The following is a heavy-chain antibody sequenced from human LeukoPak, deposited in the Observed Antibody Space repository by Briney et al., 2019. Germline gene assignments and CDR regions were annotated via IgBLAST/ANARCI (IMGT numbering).Heavy chain of an antibody. CDR2: ISGSGGST. CDR1: GFTFSSYG. J-gene: IGHJ4*02. Sequence: SGGSLRLSCAASGFTFSSYGMSWVRQAPGKGLEWVSAISGSGGSTYYADSVKGRFTISRDNSKNTLYLQMNSLRAEDTAVYYCAKITGSGVSLSHSGSYFDYWGQGTLVTVSS. V-gene: IGHV3-23*01. CDR3: AKITGSGVSLSHSGSYFDY. D-gene: IGHD1-26*01.